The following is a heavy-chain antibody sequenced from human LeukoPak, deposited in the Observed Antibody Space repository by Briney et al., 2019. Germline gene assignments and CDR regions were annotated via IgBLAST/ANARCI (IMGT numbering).Heavy chain of an antibody. Sequence: SETLSLTCTVSGGSISSYYWSWVRQPPGKGLEWIGYIYYSESTNYNPSLRSRVTISVDTSKNQFSLKLSSVTAADTAVYYCARLRGQWLVPFDYWGQGTLVTVSS. V-gene: IGHV4-59*08. D-gene: IGHD6-19*01. CDR1: GGSISSYY. CDR3: ARLRGQWLVPFDY. J-gene: IGHJ4*02. CDR2: IYYSEST.